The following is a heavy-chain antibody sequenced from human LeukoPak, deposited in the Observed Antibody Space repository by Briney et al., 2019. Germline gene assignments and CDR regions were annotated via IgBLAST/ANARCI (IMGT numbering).Heavy chain of an antibody. V-gene: IGHV4-38-2*02. CDR1: GYSISSGYY. Sequence: SETLSLTCTVSGYSISSGYYWGWIRQPPGKGLEWIGSIYHSGSTYYNPSLKSRVTISVDTSKNQFSLKLSSVTAADTAVYYCARAGGGIAAGGGYWGQGTLVTVSS. J-gene: IGHJ4*02. D-gene: IGHD6-13*01. CDR3: ARAGGGIAAGGGY. CDR2: IYHSGST.